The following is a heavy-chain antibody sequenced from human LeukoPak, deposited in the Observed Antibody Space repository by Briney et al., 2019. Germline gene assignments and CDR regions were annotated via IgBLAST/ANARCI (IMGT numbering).Heavy chain of an antibody. CDR3: ATIKRGSTYGYFDF. V-gene: IGHV4-59*11. CDR2: MFDTVST. CDR1: GASTASHY. Sequence: SETLSFTCIVSGASTASHYWTWLRQPPGKELEWIAYMFDTVSTKSNPSLKSRLTLSVDTSKKQLSLRLSSVTAADTAVYYCATIKRGSTYGYFDFWGQGIKVTVSS. D-gene: IGHD5-18*01. J-gene: IGHJ4*02.